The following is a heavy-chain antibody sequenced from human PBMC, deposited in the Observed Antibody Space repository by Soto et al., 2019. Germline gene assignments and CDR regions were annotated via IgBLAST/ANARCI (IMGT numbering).Heavy chain of an antibody. J-gene: IGHJ6*02. D-gene: IGHD2-15*01. CDR2: INPSGGST. CDR3: ARDQGDEVVVLDATEDYYGMDV. V-gene: IGHV1-46*01. Sequence: SVKVSCKASGYTFTSYYMHWVRQAPGQGLEWMGIINPSGGSTSYAQKFQGRVTMTRDTSTSTAYMELSSLRSEDTAVYYCARDQGDEVVVLDATEDYYGMDVWGQ. CDR1: GYTFTSYY.